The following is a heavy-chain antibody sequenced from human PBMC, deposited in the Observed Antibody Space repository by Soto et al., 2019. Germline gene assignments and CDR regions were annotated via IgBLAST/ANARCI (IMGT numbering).Heavy chain of an antibody. CDR2: MHTSGST. CDR1: GGSIRGYY. D-gene: IGHD2-2*01. J-gene: IGHJ4*02. V-gene: IGHV4-4*07. Sequence: QMQLQESGPGLVKPSETLSLTCTVSGGSIRGYYWSWIRQSAGMGLEWIGRMHTSGSTNYNPSLKSRVTISVDMSKNQISLKLTSVTAADTALYSCVRASMPKAHFDSWGQGTLVTVSS. CDR3: VRASMPKAHFDS.